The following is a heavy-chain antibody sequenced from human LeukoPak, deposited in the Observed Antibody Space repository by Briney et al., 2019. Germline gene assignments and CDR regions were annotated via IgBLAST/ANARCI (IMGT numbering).Heavy chain of an antibody. V-gene: IGHV3-30*18. J-gene: IGHJ6*03. CDR2: ISYDGSNK. CDR1: GFTFSSYA. Sequence: GRSLRLSCAASGFTFSSYAMHWVRQAPGKGLEWVAVISYDGSNKYYADSVKGRFTISRDNSKNTLYLQMNSLRAEDTAVYYCAKSLWNYYYMDVWGKGTTVTVSS. CDR3: AKSLWNYYYMDV. D-gene: IGHD1-1*01.